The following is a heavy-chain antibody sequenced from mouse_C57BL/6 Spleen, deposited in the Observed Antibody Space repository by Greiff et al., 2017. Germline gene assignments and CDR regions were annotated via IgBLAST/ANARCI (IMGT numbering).Heavy chain of an antibody. V-gene: IGHV1-64*01. Sequence: QVQLQQSGAELVKPGASVKLSCKASGYTFTSYWMHWVKQRPGQGLEWIGMIHPNSGSTNYNEKFKSKATLTVDKSSSTAYMQLSSLTSEDSAVYYGARRLEALFDYWGQGTTLTVSS. D-gene: IGHD2-13*01. J-gene: IGHJ2*01. CDR1: GYTFTSYW. CDR3: ARRLEALFDY. CDR2: IHPNSGST.